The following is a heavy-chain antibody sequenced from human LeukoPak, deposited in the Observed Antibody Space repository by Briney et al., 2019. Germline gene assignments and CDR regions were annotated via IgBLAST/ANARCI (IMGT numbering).Heavy chain of an antibody. D-gene: IGHD6-19*01. Sequence: PGGSLRLSCAASGFTFSSYAMSWVRQAPGKGLEWVSAISGSGGSTYYADSVKGRFIISRDNSKNTLYLQMNSLRAEDTAVYYCAKPDSSEGYFDLWGRGTLVTVSS. CDR1: GFTFSSYA. CDR3: AKPDSSEGYFDL. J-gene: IGHJ2*01. CDR2: ISGSGGST. V-gene: IGHV3-23*01.